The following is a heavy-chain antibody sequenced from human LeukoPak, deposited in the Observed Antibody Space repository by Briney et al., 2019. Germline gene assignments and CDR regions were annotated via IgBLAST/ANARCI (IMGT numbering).Heavy chain of an antibody. CDR1: GGTFSSYA. Sequence: ASVKVSCKASGGTFSSYAISWVRQAPGQGLEWMGGIIPIFGTANYAQKFQGRVTITADKSTSTAYMELSSLRSEDTAVYYCARLKGYCSSTSCRSGADDYWGQGTLVTVSS. D-gene: IGHD2-2*01. CDR3: ARLKGYCSSTSCRSGADDY. J-gene: IGHJ4*02. V-gene: IGHV1-69*06. CDR2: IIPIFGTA.